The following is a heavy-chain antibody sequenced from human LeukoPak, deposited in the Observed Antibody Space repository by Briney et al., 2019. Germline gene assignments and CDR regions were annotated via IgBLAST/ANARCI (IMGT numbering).Heavy chain of an antibody. V-gene: IGHV3-23*01. CDR3: APRPPIYYYDSSGFRLDP. D-gene: IGHD3-22*01. Sequence: GGSLRLSCAAPGFTFSSYGMSGVRRAQGKGLEWVSAISGSGGSTYYADSVKGRFTISRDNSKNTLYLQMNSLRAEDTAVYYCAPRPPIYYYDSSGFRLDPWGQGTLVTVSS. CDR2: ISGSGGST. CDR1: GFTFSSYG. J-gene: IGHJ5*02.